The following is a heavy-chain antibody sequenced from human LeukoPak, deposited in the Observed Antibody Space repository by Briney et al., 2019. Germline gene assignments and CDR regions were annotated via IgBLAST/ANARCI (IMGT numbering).Heavy chain of an antibody. CDR3: ARGGNVDTAMVDFDY. CDR2: IYHSGST. J-gene: IGHJ4*02. CDR1: GGSISSSNW. Sequence: SETLSLTCAVSGGSISSSNWWRWVRQPPGKGLEWIGEIYHSGSTNYNPSLKSRVTISVDKSKNQFSLKLSSVTAADTAVYYCARGGNVDTAMVDFDYWGQGTLVTVSS. D-gene: IGHD5-18*01. V-gene: IGHV4-4*02.